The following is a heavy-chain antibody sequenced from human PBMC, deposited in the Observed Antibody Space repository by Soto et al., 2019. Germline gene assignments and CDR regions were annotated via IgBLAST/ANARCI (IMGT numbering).Heavy chain of an antibody. CDR3: TTDSYSTMLVVRFDY. CDR2: IKSKIDGGTT. CDR1: GFTFTNAW. Sequence: PGWSLRLSCAASGFTFTNAWINWVRQAPGKGLEWVGRIKSKIDGGTTDFAAPVKGRFAISRDDSQNMVYLQMTSLKIEDTAVYFCTTDSYSTMLVVRFDYWGHGTLVTVSS. D-gene: IGHD3-22*01. J-gene: IGHJ4*01. V-gene: IGHV3-15*07.